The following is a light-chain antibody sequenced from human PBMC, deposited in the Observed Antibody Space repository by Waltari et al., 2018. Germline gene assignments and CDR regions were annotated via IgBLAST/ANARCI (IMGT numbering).Light chain of an antibody. V-gene: IGLV1-40*01. J-gene: IGLJ1*01. CDR3: QSYGSSLSALYV. CDR1: SSNIGAGYD. Sequence: QSVLTQPPSVSGAPGQRVTISCTGSSSNIGAGYDVHWYQQFPGTAPKLLIDGNSNRPSGVPDRFSGSKSGTSASLAIRGLQAGDEADYYCQSYGSSLSALYVSGTGTKVTVL. CDR2: GNS.